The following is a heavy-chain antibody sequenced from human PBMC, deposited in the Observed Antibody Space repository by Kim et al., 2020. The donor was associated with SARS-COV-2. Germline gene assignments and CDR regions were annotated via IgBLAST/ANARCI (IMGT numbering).Heavy chain of an antibody. J-gene: IGHJ6*03. D-gene: IGHD4-4*01. CDR3: ARDYSNYVHYMDV. V-gene: IGHV3-33*01. Sequence: GGSLRLSCAASGFTFSSYGMHWVRQAPGKGLEWVAVIWYDGSNKYYADSVKGRFTISRDNSKNTLYLQMNSLRAEDTAVYYCARDYSNYVHYMDVWGKGTTVTVSS. CDR1: GFTFSSYG. CDR2: IWYDGSNK.